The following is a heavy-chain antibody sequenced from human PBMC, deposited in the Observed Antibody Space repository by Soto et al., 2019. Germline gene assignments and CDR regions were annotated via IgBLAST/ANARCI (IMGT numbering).Heavy chain of an antibody. J-gene: IGHJ4*02. V-gene: IGHV4-39*01. CDR1: GGSISSSSYY. Sequence: SETLSLTCTVSGGSISSSSYYWGWIRQPPGKGLEWIGSIYYSGSTYYNPSLKSRVTISVDTSKNQFSLKLSSVTAADTAVYYCARSGYYHNPFDYWGPGTLVTVSS. CDR3: ARSGYYHNPFDY. CDR2: IYYSGST. D-gene: IGHD3-22*01.